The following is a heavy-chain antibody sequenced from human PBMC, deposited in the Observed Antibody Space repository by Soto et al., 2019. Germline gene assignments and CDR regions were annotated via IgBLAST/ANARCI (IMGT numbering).Heavy chain of an antibody. CDR1: GFTFSSYG. V-gene: IGHV3-30*03. CDR3: ARVERPLNFGVVIISGNWFDP. Sequence: PGGSLRLSCAASGFTFSSYGMHWVRQAPGKGLEWVAVISYDGSNKYYADSVKGRFTISRDNSKNTLYLQMNSLRAEDTAVYYCARVERPLNFGVVIISGNWFDPWGQGTLVTVSS. D-gene: IGHD3-3*01. J-gene: IGHJ5*02. CDR2: ISYDGSNK.